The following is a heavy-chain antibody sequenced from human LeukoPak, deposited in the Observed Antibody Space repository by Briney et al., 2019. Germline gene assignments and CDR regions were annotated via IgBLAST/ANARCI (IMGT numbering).Heavy chain of an antibody. V-gene: IGHV1-18*01. CDR2: IDTYSGKT. Sequence: GASVKVSCTASGYSYTTYGISWVRQAPGQGLEWMGWIDTYSGKTNYAQKFQGRVTMTSDTSTSTAYMELRSLRSDDTAVYYCARDRGIAEADSFDPWGQGTLVTVSS. D-gene: IGHD6-13*01. J-gene: IGHJ5*02. CDR3: ARDRGIAEADSFDP. CDR1: GYSYTTYG.